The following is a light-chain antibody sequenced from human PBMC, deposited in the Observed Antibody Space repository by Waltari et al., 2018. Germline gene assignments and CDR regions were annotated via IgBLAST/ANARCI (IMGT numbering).Light chain of an antibody. CDR2: WAS. V-gene: IGKV4-1*01. J-gene: IGKJ3*01. Sequence: DIVMTQSPDTLGGALGERSTINCKTSQSVLPSSNNEHSLTWYQQKPGQPPKLLIYWASTRESGVPDRFSGSGSGTDFTLTINSLQTEDVAVYYCQQYYSTPFTFGPGTKVDIK. CDR1: QSVLPSSNNEHS. CDR3: QQYYSTPFT.